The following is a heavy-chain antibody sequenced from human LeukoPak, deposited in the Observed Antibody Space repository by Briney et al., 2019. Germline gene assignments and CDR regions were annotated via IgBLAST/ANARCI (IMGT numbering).Heavy chain of an antibody. Sequence: GASVKVSCKASGYTFTSYAMHWVRQAPGQRLEWMGWINAGNGNTKCSQKFQGRVTITRDTSASTAYMELSSLRSEDTAVYYCARGNFYDTYPVLGIWGQGTMVTVSS. CDR2: INAGNGNT. V-gene: IGHV1-3*01. J-gene: IGHJ3*02. CDR1: GYTFTSYA. CDR3: ARGNFYDTYPVLGI. D-gene: IGHD3-9*01.